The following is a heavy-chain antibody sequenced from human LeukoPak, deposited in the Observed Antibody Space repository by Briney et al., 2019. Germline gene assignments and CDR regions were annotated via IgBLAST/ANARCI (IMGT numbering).Heavy chain of an antibody. Sequence: GASVKVSCKAFGYTFTSYGISWVRQAPGQGLEWMGWISAYNGNTNYAQKLQGRVTMTTDTSTSTAYMELRSLRSDDTAVYYCARDGPKTYYYDSSGYTFDYWGQGTLVTVSS. D-gene: IGHD3-22*01. J-gene: IGHJ4*02. CDR3: ARDGPKTYYYDSSGYTFDY. V-gene: IGHV1-18*01. CDR1: GYTFTSYG. CDR2: ISAYNGNT.